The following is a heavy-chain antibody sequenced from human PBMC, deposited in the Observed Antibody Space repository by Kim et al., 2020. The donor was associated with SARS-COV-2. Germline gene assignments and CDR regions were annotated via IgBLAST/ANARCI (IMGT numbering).Heavy chain of an antibody. D-gene: IGHD3-3*01. CDR3: ARAPRRIITIFGVVTHFDY. CDR2: IYYSGST. CDR1: GGSISSGGYY. V-gene: IGHV4-31*03. J-gene: IGHJ4*02. Sequence: SETLSLTCTVSGGSISSGGYYWSWIRQHPGKGLEWIGYIYYSGSTYYNPSLKSRVTISVDTSKNQFSLKLSSVTAADTAVHYCARAPRRIITIFGVVTHFDYWGQGTLVTVSS.